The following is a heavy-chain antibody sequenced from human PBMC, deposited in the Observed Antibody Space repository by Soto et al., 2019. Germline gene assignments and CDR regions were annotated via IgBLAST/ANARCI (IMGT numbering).Heavy chain of an antibody. Sequence: QVQLQESGPGLVKPSGTLSLNCAVSGASISSTKWWTWVRQPPGKGLEWIGEVYHTGRTTYNASLKNRVPISVDKSKNQFSLNLYSMTAADTAVYYCATIGGSGKYYFDYWGQGTLVTVSS. CDR2: VYHTGRT. V-gene: IGHV4-4*02. CDR1: GASISSTKW. J-gene: IGHJ4*02. CDR3: ATIGGSGKYYFDY. D-gene: IGHD3-16*01.